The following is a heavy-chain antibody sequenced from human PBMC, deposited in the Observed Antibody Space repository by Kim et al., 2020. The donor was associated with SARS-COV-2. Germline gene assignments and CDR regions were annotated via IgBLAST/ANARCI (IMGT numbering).Heavy chain of an antibody. CDR3: ARAALGDIDY. Sequence: TTYYADSEKGRVAIARDNAKKWLYLQMNSVRAEDTAIYYCARAALGDIDYWGQGTLVTVSS. D-gene: IGHD2-21*02. J-gene: IGHJ4*02. CDR2: TT. V-gene: IGHV3-11*04.